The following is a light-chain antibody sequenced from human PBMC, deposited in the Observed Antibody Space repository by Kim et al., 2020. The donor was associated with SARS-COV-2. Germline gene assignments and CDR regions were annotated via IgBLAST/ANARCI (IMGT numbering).Light chain of an antibody. V-gene: IGKV3-20*01. Sequence: LYLSPGERAPLSCRASQSVSSSYLAWYQQKPGQAPRLLIYGASSRATGIPDRFSGSGSGTDFTLTISRLEPEDFAVYYCQQYGSSFGGGTKVDIK. CDR3: QQYGSS. CDR2: GAS. J-gene: IGKJ4*01. CDR1: QSVSSSY.